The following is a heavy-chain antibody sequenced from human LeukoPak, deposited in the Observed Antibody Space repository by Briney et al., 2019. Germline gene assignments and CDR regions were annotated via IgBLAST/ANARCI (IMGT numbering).Heavy chain of an antibody. CDR2: IYYSGST. CDR3: ARELSNWRNWYFDL. CDR1: GGSINSYY. D-gene: IGHD1-20*01. J-gene: IGHJ2*01. Sequence: SETLTLTCTVSGGSINSYYLSWVRQPPGKGLEWIGYIYYSGSTNYAPSLKSRFTISLDKAKKKLYLHMSTVTAADTAVYYCARELSNWRNWYFDLWGRGTPVTVPS. V-gene: IGHV4-59*12.